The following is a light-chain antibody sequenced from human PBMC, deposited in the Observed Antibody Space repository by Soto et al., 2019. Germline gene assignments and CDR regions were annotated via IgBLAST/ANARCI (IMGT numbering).Light chain of an antibody. CDR2: DAF. J-gene: IGKJ4*01. V-gene: IGKV3-11*01. Sequence: EIVLTQSPATLSLSPGERATLSCRASQSVSSYLVWYQQKPGQAPRLLIFDAFNRATGITARFSGSGSGTDFTLTISSLEPEDFAVYFCQQRSSWALTIGGGTKVEIK. CDR3: QQRSSWALT. CDR1: QSVSSY.